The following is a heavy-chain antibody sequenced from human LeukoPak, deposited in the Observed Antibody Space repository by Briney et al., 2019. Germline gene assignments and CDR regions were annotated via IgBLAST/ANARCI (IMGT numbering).Heavy chain of an antibody. J-gene: IGHJ3*02. CDR3: ARVGYRRAFDI. CDR2: VIPIFGTA. V-gene: IGHV1-69*05. Sequence: SVKVSCKASGGTFSSYAISWVRQAPGQGLEWMGGVIPIFGTANYAQKFQGRVTITTDESTSTAYMELSSLRSKDTAVYYCARVGYRRAFDIWGQGTMVTVSS. CDR1: GGTFSSYA. D-gene: IGHD6-25*01.